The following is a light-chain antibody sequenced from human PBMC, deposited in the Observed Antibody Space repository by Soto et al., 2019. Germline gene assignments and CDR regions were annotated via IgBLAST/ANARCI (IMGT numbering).Light chain of an antibody. CDR3: QQYSTSPIS. Sequence: ENVLTQSPGTQSLSPGERATLSCRASQVTSRYLSWYQQRPGQAPRLLIYGASSRATGIPDRFSGSGSGTDFTLTISRLELEDFAVYYCQQYSTSPISFGQGTRLEIK. V-gene: IGKV3-20*01. CDR1: QVTSRY. CDR2: GAS. J-gene: IGKJ5*01.